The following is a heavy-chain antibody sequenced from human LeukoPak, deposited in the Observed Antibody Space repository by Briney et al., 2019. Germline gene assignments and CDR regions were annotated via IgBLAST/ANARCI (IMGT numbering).Heavy chain of an antibody. J-gene: IGHJ4*02. CDR3: AKGRDGYNYFPFDY. CDR2: ISWNSGNI. CDR1: GFTFSSYS. Sequence: GGSLRLSCAASGFTFSSYSMNWVRQAPGKGLEWASGISWNSGNIDYADSVRGRFTISRDNAKNSLYLQMNSLRAEDMALYYCAKGRDGYNYFPFDYWGQGTLVTVSS. V-gene: IGHV3-9*03. D-gene: IGHD5-24*01.